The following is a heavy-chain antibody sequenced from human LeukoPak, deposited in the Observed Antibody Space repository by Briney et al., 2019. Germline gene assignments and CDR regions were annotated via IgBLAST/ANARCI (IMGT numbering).Heavy chain of an antibody. V-gene: IGHV1-2*02. CDR1: GYTFTGYY. CDR3: ARAGHIVATTHFDY. J-gene: IGHJ4*02. CDR2: INPNSGGT. Sequence: ASVKVSCKASGYTFTGYYMHWVRQAPGQGLEWMGWINPNSGGTNYAQKFQGRVTMTRDTSISTAYMELSRLRSDDTAVYYCARAGHIVATTHFDYWGQGTLVTVSS. D-gene: IGHD5-12*01.